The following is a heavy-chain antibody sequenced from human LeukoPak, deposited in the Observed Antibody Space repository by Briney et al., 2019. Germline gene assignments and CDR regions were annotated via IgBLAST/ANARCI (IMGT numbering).Heavy chain of an antibody. CDR2: IYPGDSDT. CDR3: AIAVADNYFDY. J-gene: IGHJ4*02. V-gene: IGHV5-51*01. CDR1: GYSFTTYW. Sequence: GESLKISCKGSGYSFTTYWIGWVRQMPGKGLEWLGIIYPGDSDTSYSPSFQAQVTIPADKSITTAYLQWSSLKASDTAMYYCAIAVADNYFDYWGQGTLVTVSS. D-gene: IGHD6-19*01.